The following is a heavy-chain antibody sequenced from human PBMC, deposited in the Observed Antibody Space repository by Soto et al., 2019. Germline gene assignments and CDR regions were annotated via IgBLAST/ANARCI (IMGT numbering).Heavy chain of an antibody. CDR2: ISGSGGST. D-gene: IGHD1-1*01. CDR3: AKAPRWNDVYFDY. Sequence: AGGSLRLSCAASGFTFSSYAMSWVRQAPGKGLEWVSAISGSGGSTYYADSVKGRFTISRDNSKNTLYLQMNSLRAEDTAVYYCAKAPRWNDVYFDYWGQGTLVTVSS. CDR1: GFTFSSYA. J-gene: IGHJ4*02. V-gene: IGHV3-23*01.